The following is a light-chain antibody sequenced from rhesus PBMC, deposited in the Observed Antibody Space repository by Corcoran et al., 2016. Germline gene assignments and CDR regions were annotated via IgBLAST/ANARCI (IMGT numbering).Light chain of an antibody. Sequence: DIQMSQSPSSLSASVGDRVTITCRASQGITSYLNWYQQKPGKAPKLLSYYANSLARGVPSRVSGSGSGTDFTLTISSLQPEDFATYYCQQGNSDPPTFGQGTKVESK. V-gene: IGKV1-32*02. CDR3: QQGNSDPPT. CDR2: YAN. CDR1: QGITSY. J-gene: IGKJ1*01.